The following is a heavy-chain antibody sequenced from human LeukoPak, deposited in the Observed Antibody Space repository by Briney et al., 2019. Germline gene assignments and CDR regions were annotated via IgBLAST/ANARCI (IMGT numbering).Heavy chain of an antibody. CDR2: IRYDGSNK. V-gene: IGHV3-30*02. J-gene: IGHJ4*02. CDR3: AKDRGGDYDGFDY. Sequence: GGSLRLSCAASGFTFSSYGMHWVRQAPGRGLEWVAFIRYDGSNKYYADSVKGRFTISRDNSKNTLYLQMNSLRAEDTAVYYCAKDRGGDYDGFDYWGQGTLVTVSS. D-gene: IGHD4-17*01. CDR1: GFTFSSYG.